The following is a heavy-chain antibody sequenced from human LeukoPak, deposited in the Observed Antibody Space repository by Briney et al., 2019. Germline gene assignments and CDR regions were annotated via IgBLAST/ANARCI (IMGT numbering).Heavy chain of an antibody. CDR1: GGSISSSNW. Sequence: SETLSLTCAVSGGSISSSNWWSWVRQPPGKGLEWIGEIYHSGSTNYNPSLKSRVTISVDKSKNQFPLKLSSVTAADTAVYYCARDIVVVPADEGPTSWQGWFDPWGQGTLVTVSS. V-gene: IGHV4-4*02. D-gene: IGHD2-2*01. CDR3: ARDIVVVPADEGPTSWQGWFDP. J-gene: IGHJ5*02. CDR2: IYHSGST.